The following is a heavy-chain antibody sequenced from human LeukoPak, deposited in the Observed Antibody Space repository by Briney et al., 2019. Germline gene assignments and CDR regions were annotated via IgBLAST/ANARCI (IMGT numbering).Heavy chain of an antibody. J-gene: IGHJ4*02. D-gene: IGHD2-8*01. Sequence: GRSLRLSCAASGFNFDDTAMHWVRQSPGKGLEWVSGIYWKSGIIGYADSVKGRFTISRHNAKDALYLQMNSLRAEDTALYYCVKDRSRGPRNVANILDFWGQGILVTVSS. CDR1: GFNFDDTA. CDR2: IYWKSGII. V-gene: IGHV3-9*01. CDR3: VKDRSRGPRNVANILDF.